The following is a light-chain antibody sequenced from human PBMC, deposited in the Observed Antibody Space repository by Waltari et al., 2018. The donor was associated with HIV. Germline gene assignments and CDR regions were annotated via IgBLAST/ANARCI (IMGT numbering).Light chain of an antibody. V-gene: IGKV4-1*01. CDR1: QSVLYRSNNNNY. Sequence: IVMTQSPDSLACSLGERATINCQSSQSVLYRSNNNNYLAWYQQKPGQPPKLLIYWASTRESGVPDRFSGSGSGTDFTLTISSLQAEDVAIYYCQQYYNTPLTFGGGTRVEIK. CDR2: WAS. CDR3: QQYYNTPLT. J-gene: IGKJ4*01.